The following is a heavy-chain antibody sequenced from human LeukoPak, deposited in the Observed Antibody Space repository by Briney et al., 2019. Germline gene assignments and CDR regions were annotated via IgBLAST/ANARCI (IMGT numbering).Heavy chain of an antibody. CDR2: IIPIFGTA. J-gene: IGHJ5*02. D-gene: IGHD6-19*01. CDR3: ASSMLSGWYNWFDP. V-gene: IGHV1-69*01. Sequence: ASVKVSCKASGGTFSSYAISWVRQAPGQGLEWMGGIIPIFGTANYAQKFQGRVTITADESTSTAYMELRSLRSEDTAVYYCASSMLSGWYNWFDPWGQGTLVTVSS. CDR1: GGTFSSYA.